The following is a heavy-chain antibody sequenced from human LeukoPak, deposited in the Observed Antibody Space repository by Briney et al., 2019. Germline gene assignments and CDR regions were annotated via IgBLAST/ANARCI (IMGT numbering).Heavy chain of an antibody. CDR2: INGGGENT. V-gene: IGHV3-23*01. CDR1: GFAFTSYA. CDR3: AKPRAMTTGVGRYFDL. J-gene: IGHJ2*01. D-gene: IGHD1-1*01. Sequence: GGSLRLSCGVSGFAFTSYAMSWIRQAPGKGLEWVAAINGGGENTYYGDSVKGRFTISRDNSKNTLYLQMNGLRVEDTATYYCAKPRAMTTGVGRYFDLWGRGTLVTVSS.